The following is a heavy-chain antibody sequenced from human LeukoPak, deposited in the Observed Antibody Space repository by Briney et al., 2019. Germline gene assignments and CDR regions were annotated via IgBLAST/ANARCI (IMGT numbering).Heavy chain of an antibody. CDR2: IYYSGST. J-gene: IGHJ5*02. V-gene: IGHV4-39*01. Sequence: SETLSLTCTVSGGSISSSSYYWGWIRQPPGKGLEWIGSIYYSGSTYYNPSLKSRVTISVDTSKNQFSLKLSSVTAADTAVYYCARLGGFPGGYRAVAQNWFDPWGQGTLVTVSS. CDR3: ARLGGFPGGYRAVAQNWFDP. CDR1: GGSISSSSYY. D-gene: IGHD6-19*01.